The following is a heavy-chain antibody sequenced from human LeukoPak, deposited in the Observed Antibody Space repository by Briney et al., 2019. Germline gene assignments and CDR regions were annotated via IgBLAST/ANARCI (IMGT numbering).Heavy chain of an antibody. CDR3: ARDPSGYSSSWYRGAAFDI. Sequence: GGSLRLSCAASGFTVSSNYMSWVRQAPGKGLEWVSVIYSGGSTHYADSVKGRFTISRDNSKNTLYLQMNSLRAEDTAVYYCARDPSGYSSSWYRGAAFDIWGQRTMVTVSS. D-gene: IGHD6-13*01. CDR1: GFTVSSNY. V-gene: IGHV3-66*01. CDR2: IYSGGST. J-gene: IGHJ3*02.